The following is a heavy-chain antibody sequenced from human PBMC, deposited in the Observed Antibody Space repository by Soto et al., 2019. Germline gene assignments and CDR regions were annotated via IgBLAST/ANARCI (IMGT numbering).Heavy chain of an antibody. CDR3: ARDRHLNLRGYSYGSVPRYYGMDV. V-gene: IGHV3-23*01. Sequence: GGSLRLSCAASGSTFSSYAMTWVRQAPGKGLEWVSGLSGSGDSTYYADSVKGRFTISRDNSKNTLYLQMNSLRAEDTAVYYCARDRHLNLRGYSYGSVPRYYGMDVWGQGTTVTVSS. CDR1: GSTFSSYA. J-gene: IGHJ6*02. CDR2: LSGSGDST. D-gene: IGHD5-18*01.